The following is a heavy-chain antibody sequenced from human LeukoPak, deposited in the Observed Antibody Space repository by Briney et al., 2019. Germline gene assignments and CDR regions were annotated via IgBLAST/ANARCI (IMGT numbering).Heavy chain of an antibody. Sequence: QPGESLRLSCAASGFTFSNYGMQWVRQAPGKGLEWVAVVSHDGTTTFYADSVKGRFIISRDNSKNTLDLQMYSLKPEDTAVYYCAKEPTSYSSGWYFQDWGQGTLVTVSS. CDR2: VSHDGTTT. J-gene: IGHJ1*01. CDR3: AKEPTSYSSGWYFQD. V-gene: IGHV3-30*18. CDR1: GFTFSNYG. D-gene: IGHD6-25*01.